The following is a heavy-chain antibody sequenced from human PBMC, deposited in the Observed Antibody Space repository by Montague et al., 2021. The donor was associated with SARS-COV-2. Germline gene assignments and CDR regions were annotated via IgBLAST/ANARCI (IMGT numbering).Heavy chain of an antibody. CDR2: IYDCGNT. V-gene: IGHV4-31*03. D-gene: IGHD3-22*01. CDR3: ATVRITMIMVVTYFDY. Sequence: TLSLTCTVSGGSISSGCYCWSWIRQRPGKGLKWIGYIYDCGNTYYNPSRKSRVTISVDTSKNQFSLKMSSATAADTAVYYCATVRITMIMVVTYFDYWGQGTLVTVSS. J-gene: IGHJ4*02. CDR1: GGSISSGCYC.